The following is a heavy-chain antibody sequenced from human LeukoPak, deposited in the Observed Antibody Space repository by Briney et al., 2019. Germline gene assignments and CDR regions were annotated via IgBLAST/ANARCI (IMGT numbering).Heavy chain of an antibody. V-gene: IGHV1-18*01. J-gene: IGHJ4*02. CDR3: ARGGRALYFDY. CDR2: ISPYNDNT. CDR1: GYTFTNYG. Sequence: ASVKVSCKASGYTFTNYGISWVRQAPGQGLEWMGWISPYNDNTNYAQKLQGRVTLTTDTSTSTSYMELRSLRSDDTAVYYCARGGRALYFDYWGQGALVTVSS. D-gene: IGHD1-26*01.